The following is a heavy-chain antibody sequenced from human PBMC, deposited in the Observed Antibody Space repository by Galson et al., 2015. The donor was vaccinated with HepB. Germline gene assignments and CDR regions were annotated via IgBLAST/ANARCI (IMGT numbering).Heavy chain of an antibody. Sequence: SLRLSCAASGFTFSNYIMNWVRQAPGKGLEWVSSISSAGTHIDYADSLKGRFTISRDYAKNSVFLQMNSLGAEDTAVYYCARDGGETGYDLWGLGTLVTVSS. J-gene: IGHJ4*02. CDR2: ISSAGTHI. D-gene: IGHD5-12*01. V-gene: IGHV3-21*06. CDR3: ARDGGETGYDL. CDR1: GFTFSNYI.